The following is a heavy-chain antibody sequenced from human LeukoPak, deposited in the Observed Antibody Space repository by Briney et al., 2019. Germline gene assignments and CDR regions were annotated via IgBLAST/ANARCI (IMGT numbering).Heavy chain of an antibody. V-gene: IGHV3-23*01. D-gene: IGHD2-2*01. J-gene: IGHJ3*02. CDR2: ISGSGGDT. Sequence: GGSLRLSCAASGFTFSSFAMSWVRQAPGKGLEWVSAISGSGGDTEHADSVKGRFTISRDNSKNTLNLQMNSLRVEDTAVYYCTKCTTTCYANAFHIWGQGTMVTVSS. CDR1: GFTFSSFA. CDR3: TKCTTTCYANAFHI.